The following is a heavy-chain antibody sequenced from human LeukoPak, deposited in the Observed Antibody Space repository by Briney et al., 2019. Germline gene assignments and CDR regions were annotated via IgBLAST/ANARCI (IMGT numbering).Heavy chain of an antibody. V-gene: IGHV3-21*01. CDR2: ISSSTTYI. Sequence: GGSLRLSCVASGFTFSSYTMSWVRQAPGKGLECVSSISSSTTYIYYVDSVKGRFTIARDNAKNVLYLQMNSLRAEDSAVYYCARDYGLGYYYYMDVWGKGTTVTVSS. D-gene: IGHD4-17*01. CDR1: GFTFSSYT. J-gene: IGHJ6*03. CDR3: ARDYGLGYYYYMDV.